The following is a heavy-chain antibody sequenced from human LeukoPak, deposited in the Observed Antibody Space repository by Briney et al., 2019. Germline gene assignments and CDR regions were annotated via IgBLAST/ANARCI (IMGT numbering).Heavy chain of an antibody. CDR3: AREGGSYATPPYFDY. CDR2: INHSGST. V-gene: IGHV4-34*01. Sequence: SETLSLTCAVYGGSFSGYYWSWIRQPPGKGLEWIGEINHSGSTNYNPSLKSRVTISVDASKNQFSLKLSSVTAADTAVYYCAREGGSYATPPYFDYWGQGTLVTVSS. D-gene: IGHD1-26*01. CDR1: GGSFSGYY. J-gene: IGHJ4*02.